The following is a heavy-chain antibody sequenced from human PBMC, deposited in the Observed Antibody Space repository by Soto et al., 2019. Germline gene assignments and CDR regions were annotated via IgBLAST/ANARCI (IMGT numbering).Heavy chain of an antibody. Sequence: ASVKVSCKASGYTFTGYYMHWVRQAPGQGLEWMGWINPNSGGTNYAQKFQGWVTMTGDTSISTAYMELSRLRSDDTAVYYCARGSSGWYVDYYYGMDVWGQGTTVTVSS. J-gene: IGHJ6*02. CDR2: INPNSGGT. CDR3: ARGSSGWYVDYYYGMDV. V-gene: IGHV1-2*04. CDR1: GYTFTGYY. D-gene: IGHD6-19*01.